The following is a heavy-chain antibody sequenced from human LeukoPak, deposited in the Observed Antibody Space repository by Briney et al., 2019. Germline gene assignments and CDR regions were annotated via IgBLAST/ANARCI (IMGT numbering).Heavy chain of an antibody. V-gene: IGHV4-38-2*01. CDR3: ASGTFWSGYYYCAFDI. D-gene: IGHD3-3*01. J-gene: IGHJ3*02. Sequence: SETLSLTCAVSGYSISSGYYWGWIRQPPGKGLEWIGSIYHSGSTYYNPSLKSRVTISVDTSKNQFSLKLSSVTAADTAVYYCASGTFWSGYYYCAFDIWGQGTMVTVSS. CDR1: GYSISSGYY. CDR2: IYHSGST.